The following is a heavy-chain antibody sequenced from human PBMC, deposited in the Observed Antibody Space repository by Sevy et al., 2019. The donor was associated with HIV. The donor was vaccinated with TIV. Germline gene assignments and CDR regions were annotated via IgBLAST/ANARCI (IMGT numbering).Heavy chain of an antibody. CDR1: GDRVSSKSAA. V-gene: IGHV6-1*01. Sequence: SKTLSLTCAISGDRVSSKSAAWNWVRQSPSRGLEWLGRTYYRSKWYNDYAISVKSRITVNPDTSKNQYSLKLNSVTPEETAVYSCARGRYTYDYWGQGTLVTVSS. CDR3: ARGRYTYDY. D-gene: IGHD2-2*02. J-gene: IGHJ4*02. CDR2: TYYRSKWYN.